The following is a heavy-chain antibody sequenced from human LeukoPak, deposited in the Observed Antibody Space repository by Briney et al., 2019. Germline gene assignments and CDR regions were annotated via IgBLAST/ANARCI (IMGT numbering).Heavy chain of an antibody. CDR1: GFTFSSYA. Sequence: TGGSLRLSCAASGFTFSSYAMSWVRQAPGKGLEWVSAIIGSRGNTYYADSVKGRFTISRDNSKNTLYLQMNSLRAEDTAVYYCAKIPGYYYDSSGYYYARSFDYWGQGTLVTVSS. CDR3: AKIPGYYYDSSGYYYARSFDY. CDR2: IIGSRGNT. J-gene: IGHJ4*02. V-gene: IGHV3-23*01. D-gene: IGHD3-22*01.